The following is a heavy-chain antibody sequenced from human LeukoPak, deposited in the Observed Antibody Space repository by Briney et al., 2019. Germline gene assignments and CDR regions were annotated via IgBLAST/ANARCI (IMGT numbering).Heavy chain of an antibody. CDR2: IIPILGIA. CDR3: ARDRADCSGGSCYSYWFDP. V-gene: IGHV1-69*10. D-gene: IGHD2-15*01. J-gene: IGHJ5*02. Sequence: SVNPSCKASGGTFRSYAISWVRQAPAQGLEWMGRIIPILGIANYAQKFQGRVTIIPDKSTSTAYMELSSLRSEDTAVYYCARDRADCSGGSCYSYWFDPWGQGTLVTVSS. CDR1: GGTFRSYA.